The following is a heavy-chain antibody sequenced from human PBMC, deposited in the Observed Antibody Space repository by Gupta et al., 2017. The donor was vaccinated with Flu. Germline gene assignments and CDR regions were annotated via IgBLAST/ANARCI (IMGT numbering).Heavy chain of an antibody. CDR3: AKGGQPSCMDV. J-gene: IGHJ6*03. D-gene: IGHD2-2*01. Sequence: QVQLVESGGGVVQPGRSLRLSCAASGFTFSSYGMHWVRQAPGKGLEWVAVISYDGSNKYYADSVKGRFTISRDNSKNTLYLQMNSLRAEDTAVYYCAKGGQPSCMDVWGKGTTVTVSS. CDR1: GFTFSSYG. V-gene: IGHV3-30*18. CDR2: ISYDGSNK.